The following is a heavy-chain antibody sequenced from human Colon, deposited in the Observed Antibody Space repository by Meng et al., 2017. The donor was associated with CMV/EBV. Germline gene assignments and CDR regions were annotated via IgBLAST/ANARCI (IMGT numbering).Heavy chain of an antibody. CDR1: GGSISSYY. CDR3: ARGGENWFDP. CDR2: IYYNGST. Sequence: GSLRLSCSVSGGSISSYYYSWIRQSPGKGLEWIGYIYYNGSTNFNPPLKSRVTLSVDTSKNQFSLKLTSVTAADTAVYYCARGGENWFDPWGQGTLVTVSS. J-gene: IGHJ5*02. D-gene: IGHD6-25*01. V-gene: IGHV4-59*01.